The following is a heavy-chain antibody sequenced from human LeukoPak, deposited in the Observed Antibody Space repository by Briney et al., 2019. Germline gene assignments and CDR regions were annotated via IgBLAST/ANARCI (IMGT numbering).Heavy chain of an antibody. CDR2: INPKSDGT. CDR1: GYTFTGYY. V-gene: IGHV1-2*02. Sequence: GASVKVSCKAAGYTFTGYYMHWVRQAPGQGVEWMGWINPKSDGTNYAQKFQGRVIMTRDTSITTAYMELSGLRSDDTAVYYCARGPHIAYFDYWGQGALVTVSS. J-gene: IGHJ4*02. CDR3: ARGPHIAYFDY. D-gene: IGHD2-21*01.